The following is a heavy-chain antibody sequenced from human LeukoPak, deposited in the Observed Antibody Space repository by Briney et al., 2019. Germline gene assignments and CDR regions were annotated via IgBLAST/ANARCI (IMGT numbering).Heavy chain of an antibody. CDR2: IKSKTDGGTT. CDR3: TTVPVGAPSDY. CDR1: GFTFSNYA. J-gene: IGHJ4*02. D-gene: IGHD1-26*01. Sequence: GGSLRLSCLASGFTFSNYAMSWVRQAPGKGLEWVGRIKSKTDGGTTDYAAPVKGRFTISRDDSKNTLYLQMNSLKTEDTAVYYCTTVPVGAPSDYWGQGTLVTVSS. V-gene: IGHV3-15*01.